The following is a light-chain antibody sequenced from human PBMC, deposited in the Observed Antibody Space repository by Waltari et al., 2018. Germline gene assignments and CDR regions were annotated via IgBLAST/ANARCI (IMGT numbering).Light chain of an antibody. V-gene: IGKV3-11*01. CDR3: HQRSNWPIT. J-gene: IGKJ5*01. CDR2: AAS. Sequence: EIALTQFPATLSLAPGEIATLSCRASQSVDSYLLWSQQRRGQTPRLVMYAASRRATGIPARFSGSGSGTVFTLTISSLEPDDFAVYYCHQRSNWPITFGQGTRLEI. CDR1: QSVDSY.